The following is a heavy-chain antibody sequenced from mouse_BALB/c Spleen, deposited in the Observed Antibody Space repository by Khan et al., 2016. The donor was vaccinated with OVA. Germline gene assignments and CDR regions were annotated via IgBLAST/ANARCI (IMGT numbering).Heavy chain of an antibody. CDR3: ARWVYDAPNY. CDR1: GYSITSDYA. V-gene: IGHV3-2*02. J-gene: IGHJ2*01. D-gene: IGHD2-12*01. CDR2: ISYSGST. Sequence: QLEESGPGLVKPSQSLSLTCTVTGYSITSDYAWNWIRQFPGNKLEWMGFISYSGSTSYNPSLKSRISITRDTSKNQFFLQLNSVTTEDTATYYCARWVYDAPNYWGQGTTLTVSS.